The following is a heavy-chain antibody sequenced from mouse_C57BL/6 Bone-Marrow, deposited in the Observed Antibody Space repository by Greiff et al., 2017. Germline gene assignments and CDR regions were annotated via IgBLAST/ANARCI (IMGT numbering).Heavy chain of an antibody. J-gene: IGHJ4*01. CDR3: AREDGSYYDYAMCD. V-gene: IGHV1-4*01. D-gene: IGHD1-1*02. CDR2: INPSSGDT. CDR1: GYTFTSYS. Sequence: QVQLQQSGAELARPGASVKVSCKASGYTFTSYSMHWVKQRPGQGLEWIGNINPSSGDTKYNQKFKDKATLTADKSSSTAYMQLSSLTSEDSAVYYCAREDGSYYDYAMCDRGQGTSVTVSS.